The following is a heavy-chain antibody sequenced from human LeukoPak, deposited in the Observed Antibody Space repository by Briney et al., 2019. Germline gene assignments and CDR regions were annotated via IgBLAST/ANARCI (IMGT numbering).Heavy chain of an antibody. D-gene: IGHD2-15*01. CDR2: MNPNSGDT. J-gene: IGHJ4*02. Sequence: ASVKVSCKASGYTFTSYDINWVRQATGQGLEWMGWMNPNSGDTGYAQKFQGRVTMTEDTSTDTAYMELSSLRSEDTAVYYCASRTLTYCSGGSCPDYWGQGTLVTVSS. V-gene: IGHV1-8*01. CDR1: GYTFTSYD. CDR3: ASRTLTYCSGGSCPDY.